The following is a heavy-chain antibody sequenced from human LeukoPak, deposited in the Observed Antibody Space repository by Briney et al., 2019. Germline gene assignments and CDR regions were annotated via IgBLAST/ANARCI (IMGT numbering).Heavy chain of an antibody. D-gene: IGHD2-2*01. V-gene: IGHV3-23*01. CDR3: AKACHYVPAVLGNWFDP. CDR2: ISGSGGGT. Sequence: GGSLRLSCAASGFTFSSYALSWVRQAPGKGLEWVSAISGSGGGTYYADSVKGRFTISRDNSKNTLYLQMNSLRAEDTALYYCAKACHYVPAVLGNWFDPWGQGTLVTVSS. CDR1: GFTFSSYA. J-gene: IGHJ5*02.